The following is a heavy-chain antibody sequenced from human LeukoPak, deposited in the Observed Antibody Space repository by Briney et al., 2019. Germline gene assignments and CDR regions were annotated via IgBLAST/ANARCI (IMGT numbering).Heavy chain of an antibody. J-gene: IGHJ4*02. CDR3: AKFLPTHIVVANYYFDY. Sequence: PGGSLRLSCAASGFTFSSYARTGFAKAPGKGRGWSSVIMGSGGSTYYADSVKGRFTISRDNSKNTLYLQMNSLRAEDTAVYYCAKFLPTHIVVANYYFDYWGQGTLVTVSS. CDR2: IMGSGGST. D-gene: IGHD2-21*01. V-gene: IGHV3-23*01. CDR1: GFTFSSYA.